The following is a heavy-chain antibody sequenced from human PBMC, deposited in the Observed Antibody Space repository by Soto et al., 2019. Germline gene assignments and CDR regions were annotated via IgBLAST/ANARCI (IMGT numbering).Heavy chain of an antibody. CDR1: VYTLTELS. Sequence: ASVKVSCKVSVYTLTELSMHWVRQAPGKGLEWMGGFDPEDGETIYAQKFQGRVTMTEDTSTDTAYMELSSLRSEDTAVYYCATIDIVVVPAAGYYFDYWGQGTLVTSPQ. CDR2: FDPEDGET. CDR3: ATIDIVVVPAAGYYFDY. D-gene: IGHD2-2*01. J-gene: IGHJ4*02. V-gene: IGHV1-24*01.